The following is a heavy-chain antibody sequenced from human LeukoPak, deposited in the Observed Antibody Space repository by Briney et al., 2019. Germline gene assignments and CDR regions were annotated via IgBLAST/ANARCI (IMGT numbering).Heavy chain of an antibody. CDR1: GFTFSSYG. V-gene: IGHV3-30*02. CDR3: AKDPVAGAPAYYFDN. D-gene: IGHD6-19*01. Sequence: GGSLRLSCVASGFTFSSYGMNWVRQAPGKGLEWVSFLRYDGRNKHYADSVGGRFTISRDNPNNTLYLQMNSLRPEDTAVYYCAKDPVAGAPAYYFDNWGQGTLVTVSS. CDR2: LRYDGRNK. J-gene: IGHJ4*02.